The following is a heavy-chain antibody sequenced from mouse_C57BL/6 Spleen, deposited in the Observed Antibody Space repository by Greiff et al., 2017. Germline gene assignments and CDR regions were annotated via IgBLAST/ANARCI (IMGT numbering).Heavy chain of an antibody. CDR2: ISSGSSTI. CDR3: ARFYGNYWYFDV. J-gene: IGHJ1*03. CDR1: GFTFSDYG. D-gene: IGHD2-1*01. V-gene: IGHV5-17*01. Sequence: DVMLVESGGGLVKPGGSLKLSCAASGFTFSDYGMHWVRQAPEKGLEWVAYISSGSSTIYYADTVKGRFTISRDNAKNTLFLQMTSLRSEDTAMYYCARFYGNYWYFDVWGTGTTVTVSS.